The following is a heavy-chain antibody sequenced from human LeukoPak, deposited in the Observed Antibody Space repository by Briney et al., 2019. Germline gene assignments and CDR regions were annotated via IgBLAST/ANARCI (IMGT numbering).Heavy chain of an antibody. CDR3: ARHRAYSSSSPFDY. D-gene: IGHD6-6*01. CDR1: GGSTSSLY. J-gene: IGHJ4*02. Sequence: SETLSLTCSVSGGSTSSLYWSWIRQPPGKGLEWIGYIYYTGSTNYNPSLKSRVTMFVDMSKNQFSLRLSSVTAADTAVYYCARHRAYSSSSPFDYWGQGTLVTVSS. CDR2: IYYTGST. V-gene: IGHV4-59*08.